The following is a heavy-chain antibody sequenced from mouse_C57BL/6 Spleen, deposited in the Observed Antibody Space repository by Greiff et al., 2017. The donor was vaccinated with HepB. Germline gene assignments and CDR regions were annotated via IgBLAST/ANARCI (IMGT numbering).Heavy chain of an antibody. Sequence: VQLQQSGAELVRPGASVKLSCKASGYTFTDYYINWVKQRPGQGLEWIARIYPGSGNTYYNEKFKGKATLTAEKSSSTAYMQLSSLTSEDSAVYFCARETGREAMDYWGQGTSVTVSS. CDR3: ARETGREAMDY. CDR1: GYTFTDYY. V-gene: IGHV1-76*01. J-gene: IGHJ4*01. D-gene: IGHD3-3*01. CDR2: IYPGSGNT.